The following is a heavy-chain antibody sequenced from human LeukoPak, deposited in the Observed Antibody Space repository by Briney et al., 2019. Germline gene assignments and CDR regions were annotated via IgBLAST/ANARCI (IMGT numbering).Heavy chain of an antibody. V-gene: IGHV3-21*01. CDR3: ASHFWNYYRIDY. J-gene: IGHJ4*01. Sequence: GGSLRLSCAASGFSFSTYTMNWVRQAPGKGLEWVSSISGSGSYIYYADSVKGRFTISRDNAKNSLFLQMNGLRAEDTAIYYCASHFWNYYRIDYWGHGILVTVSS. CDR1: GFSFSTYT. CDR2: ISGSGSYI. D-gene: IGHD3-3*02.